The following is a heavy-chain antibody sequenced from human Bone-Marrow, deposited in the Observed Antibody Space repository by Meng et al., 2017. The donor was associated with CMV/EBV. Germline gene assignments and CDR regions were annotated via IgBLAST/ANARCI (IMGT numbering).Heavy chain of an antibody. V-gene: IGHV4-39*07. CDR3: ASQNILYYEFWSGYYDAFDI. D-gene: IGHD3-3*01. J-gene: IGHJ3*02. Sequence: SETLSLTCTVSGGSISSSSYYWGWIRQPPGKGLEWIGSIYYSGSTYYNPSLKSRVTISVDTSKNQFSLKLSSVTAADTAVYYCASQNILYYEFWSGYYDAFDIWGQGTRVTVSS. CDR2: IYYSGST. CDR1: GGSISSSSYY.